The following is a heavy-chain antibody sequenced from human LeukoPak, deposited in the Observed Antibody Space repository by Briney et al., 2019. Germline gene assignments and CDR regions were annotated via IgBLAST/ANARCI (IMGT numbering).Heavy chain of an antibody. J-gene: IGHJ4*02. V-gene: IGHV3-23*01. D-gene: IGHD3-22*01. CDR1: GFTFSSYA. CDR2: ISGSGGST. Sequence: GGSLRLSCAASGFTFSSYAMSWVRQAPGKGLEWVSAISGSGGSTYYADSVKGRFTISRDNSKNTLYLQMNSLRAEDTAVYYCARDLGDYYDSSDWFDYWGQGTLVTVSS. CDR3: ARDLGDYYDSSDWFDY.